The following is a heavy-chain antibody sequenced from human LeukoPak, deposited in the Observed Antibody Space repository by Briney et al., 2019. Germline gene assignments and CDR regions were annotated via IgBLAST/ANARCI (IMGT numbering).Heavy chain of an antibody. J-gene: IGHJ4*02. Sequence: PSETLSLTCTVSGGSISSGGYYWSWIRQPPGKGLEWIGYIYHSGSTNYNPSLKSRVTISVDTSKNQFSLKLSSVTAADTAVYYCARLRGGSEGTDSSGWSRPIDYWGQGTLVTVSS. CDR1: GGSISSGGYY. CDR2: IYHSGST. V-gene: IGHV4-61*08. CDR3: ARLRGGSEGTDSSGWSRPIDY. D-gene: IGHD6-19*01.